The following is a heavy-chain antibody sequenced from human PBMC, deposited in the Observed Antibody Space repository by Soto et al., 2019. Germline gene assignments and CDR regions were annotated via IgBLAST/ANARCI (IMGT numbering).Heavy chain of an antibody. D-gene: IGHD3-22*01. CDR1: GGTFSSYA. CDR2: IIPSSGTA. V-gene: IGHV1-69*05. Sequence: SVKVSCKASGGTFSSYAISWVRQAPGQGLEWIGGIIPSSGTANYAQKFQGRVTITRDMSTSTAYMELSSLRSEDTAVYYCAAELPHYYDSSGYYHDAFDIWGQGTMVTVSS. J-gene: IGHJ3*02. CDR3: AAELPHYYDSSGYYHDAFDI.